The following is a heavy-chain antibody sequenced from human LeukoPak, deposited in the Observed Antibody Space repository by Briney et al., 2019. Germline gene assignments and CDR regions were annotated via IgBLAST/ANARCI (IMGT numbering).Heavy chain of an antibody. CDR1: GYTFTGYY. D-gene: IGHD2-2*01. V-gene: IGHV1-2*02. J-gene: IGHJ3*02. CDR3: ARDAYIVVVPAAREYAFDT. Sequence: ASVKVSCKASGYTFTGYYMHWVRQAPGQGLEWMGWINPNSGGTNYAQKFQGRVTMTRDTSISTAYMELSRLRSDDTAVYYCARDAYIVVVPAAREYAFDTWGQGTMVTVSS. CDR2: INPNSGGT.